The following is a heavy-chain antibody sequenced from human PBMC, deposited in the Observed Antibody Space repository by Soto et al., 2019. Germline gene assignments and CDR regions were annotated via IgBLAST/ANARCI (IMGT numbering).Heavy chain of an antibody. Sequence: GGSLRLSCAASGFTFTSYAMTWVRQAPGKGLEWVSTINDSGDTTYYADSVKGRFSISRDSSKNTLFLQMSSLRAEDTAVYYCAKGRPLAGSGGGHHYSVMDVWGQGTTVTVSS. V-gene: IGHV3-23*01. CDR3: AKGRPLAGSGGGHHYSVMDV. J-gene: IGHJ6*02. D-gene: IGHD3-10*01. CDR2: INDSGDTT. CDR1: GFTFTSYA.